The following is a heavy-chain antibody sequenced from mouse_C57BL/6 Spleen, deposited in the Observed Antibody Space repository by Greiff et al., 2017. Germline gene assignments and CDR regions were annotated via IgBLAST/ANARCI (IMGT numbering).Heavy chain of an antibody. CDR3: ARSPYLGRSFDY. D-gene: IGHD4-1*01. J-gene: IGHJ2*01. CDR1: GYSFTDYY. V-gene: IGHV1-39*01. CDR2: INPNNGTT. Sequence: VQLQQSGPELVKPGASVKISCKASGYSFTDYYMNWVKQSNGQSLEWIGVINPNNGTTSYNEKFKGKATLTVDQSSSTAYMQLNSLTSEDSAVYYCARSPYLGRSFDYWGQGTTLTVSS.